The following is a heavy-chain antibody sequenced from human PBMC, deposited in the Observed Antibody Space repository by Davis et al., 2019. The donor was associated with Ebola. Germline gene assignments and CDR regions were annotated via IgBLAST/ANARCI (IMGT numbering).Heavy chain of an antibody. J-gene: IGHJ4*02. D-gene: IGHD4-17*01. Sequence: GESLKISCEASGFTFSSYGMHWVRQAPGKGLEWVAGIRYDGRSKYYADYVKGRFTISRDSSRNTLYLQMNSLTPEDTAAYYCAKGGGDYGESQYYFDYWGQGTLVTVSS. CDR2: IRYDGRSK. V-gene: IGHV3-30*02. CDR3: AKGGGDYGESQYYFDY. CDR1: GFTFSSYG.